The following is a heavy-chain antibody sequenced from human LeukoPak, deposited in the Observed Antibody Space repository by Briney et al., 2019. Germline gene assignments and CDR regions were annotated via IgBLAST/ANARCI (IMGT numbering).Heavy chain of an antibody. CDR2: TYYSGST. J-gene: IGHJ5*02. Sequence: PSETLSLTCTVSGGSISSYYWSWIRQPPGKGLEWIGYTYYSGSTNYNPSLKSRVTISVDTSKNQFSLKLSSVTAADTAVYYCARMTINWFDPWGQGTLVTVSS. CDR3: ARMTINWFDP. CDR1: GGSISSYY. V-gene: IGHV4-59*01. D-gene: IGHD4/OR15-4a*01.